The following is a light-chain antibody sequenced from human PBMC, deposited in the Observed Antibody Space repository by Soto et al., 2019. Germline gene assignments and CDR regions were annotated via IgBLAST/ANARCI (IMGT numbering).Light chain of an antibody. CDR1: SSDVGGYRY. CDR2: EVT. CDR3: SSYTTTSTYWV. Sequence: QSVLTQPASVSGSPGQSITISCTGTSSDVGGYRYVSWYQQNPGKAPKLIVYEVTYRPSGVSNRFSGSKSGNTASLTISGLQPEDEADYYCSSYTTTSTYWVFGGGTKLTV. J-gene: IGLJ3*02. V-gene: IGLV2-14*01.